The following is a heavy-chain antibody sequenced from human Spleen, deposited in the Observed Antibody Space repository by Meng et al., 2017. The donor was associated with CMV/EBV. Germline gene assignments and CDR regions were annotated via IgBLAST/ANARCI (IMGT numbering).Heavy chain of an antibody. CDR3: ATEWLEPFDY. Sequence: QVQLVESGGGVVQPGGSLRLSCAASGFTFSSYGMHWVRQAPGKGLEWVAFIRYDGSNKYYADSVKGRFTISRDNSKNTLYLQMNSLRAEDTAVYYGATEWLEPFDYWGQGTLVTVSS. CDR1: GFTFSSYG. D-gene: IGHD3-3*01. V-gene: IGHV3-30*02. CDR2: IRYDGSNK. J-gene: IGHJ4*02.